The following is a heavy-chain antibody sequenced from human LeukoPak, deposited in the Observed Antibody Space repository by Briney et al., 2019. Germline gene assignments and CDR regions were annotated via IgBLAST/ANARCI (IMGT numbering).Heavy chain of an antibody. D-gene: IGHD3-22*01. Sequence: QTGGSLRLSCAASGFTFSSYAMHWVRQAPGKGLEWVSGISDSGGSTYYADSVKGRFTISRDNSKNTLYLQMNSLRAEDTAVYYCATYRRGYYDSSDYYYFDYWGQGTLVTVSS. CDR2: ISDSGGST. CDR3: ATYRRGYYDSSDYYYFDY. CDR1: GFTFSSYA. J-gene: IGHJ4*02. V-gene: IGHV3-23*01.